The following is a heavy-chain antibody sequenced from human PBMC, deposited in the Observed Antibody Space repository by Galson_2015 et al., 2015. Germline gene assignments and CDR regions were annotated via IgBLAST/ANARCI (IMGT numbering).Heavy chain of an antibody. V-gene: IGHV5-51*01. CDR3: AKSGGFSPNWYFDL. Sequence: QSGAEVKKPGESLQISCTGSGYTFTSYWIGWVRQMPGKGLEWMGIIWPGDSDIRYSPSFQGQVTISVDKSISTAYLQWSSLEASDNAVYYCAKSGGFSPNWYFDLWGRGTLVTVSS. CDR2: IWPGDSDI. D-gene: IGHD2-15*01. CDR1: GYTFTSYW. J-gene: IGHJ2*01.